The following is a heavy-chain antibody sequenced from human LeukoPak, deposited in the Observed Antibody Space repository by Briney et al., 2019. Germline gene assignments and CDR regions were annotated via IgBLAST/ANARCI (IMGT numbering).Heavy chain of an antibody. D-gene: IGHD6-13*01. V-gene: IGHV4-34*01. Sequence: SETLSLTCRVYGGPFSDYFWSWIPQPPGKGLEWIGEIERGGSTVYSPTLESRVTLSLDTSKLQFSLRLTSVTAADTAVYFCARGGLAGSSWSWFDPWGQGTLVTVSS. J-gene: IGHJ5*02. CDR1: GGPFSDYF. CDR3: ARGGLAGSSWSWFDP. CDR2: IERGGST.